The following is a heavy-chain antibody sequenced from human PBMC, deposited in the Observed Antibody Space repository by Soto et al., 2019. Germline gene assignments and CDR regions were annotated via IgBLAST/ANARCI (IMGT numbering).Heavy chain of an antibody. J-gene: IGHJ6*04. Sequence: GESLKISCKGSGYSFTSYWIGWVRQMPGKGLEWMGTIYPGDSDTRYSPSFQGQVTISADKSISTAYLQWSSLKASDTAMYYCASTHCSSTSCPYGMDVWGKGPTVTVSS. CDR3: ASTHCSSTSCPYGMDV. CDR2: IYPGDSDT. CDR1: GYSFTSYW. D-gene: IGHD2-2*01. V-gene: IGHV5-51*01.